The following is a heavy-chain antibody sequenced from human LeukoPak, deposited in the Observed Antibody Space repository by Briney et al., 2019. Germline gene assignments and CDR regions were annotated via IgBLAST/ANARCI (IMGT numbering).Heavy chain of an antibody. V-gene: IGHV3-30*03. CDR3: ARTQEQWQVLDY. CDR2: ISHEGSNK. Sequence: QSGGSLRLSCAASGLTFSSYGMHWVRQAPGKGLEWVAVISHEGSNKYYADSVKGRFTISRDNSKNMVYLQMNSLRAEDTAVYYCARTQEQWQVLDYWGQGTLVTVSS. J-gene: IGHJ4*02. D-gene: IGHD6-19*01. CDR1: GLTFSSYG.